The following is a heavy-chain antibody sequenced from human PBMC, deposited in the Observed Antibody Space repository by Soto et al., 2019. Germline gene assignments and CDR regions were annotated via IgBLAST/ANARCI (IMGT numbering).Heavy chain of an antibody. V-gene: IGHV4-61*01. CDR3: VRTYEGGE. D-gene: IGHD3-16*01. J-gene: IGHJ4*02. Sequence: QVQLQESGPGLVRPSETLSLTCTVSGGSVTSGPNYWNWIRQPPGKGLEWIGYISYTGYTKYSPSLKSRVTISKDASKNEVSLRLIYVTAADTATYYCVRTYEGGEWGQGALVIVSS. CDR1: GGSVTSGPNY. CDR2: ISYTGYT.